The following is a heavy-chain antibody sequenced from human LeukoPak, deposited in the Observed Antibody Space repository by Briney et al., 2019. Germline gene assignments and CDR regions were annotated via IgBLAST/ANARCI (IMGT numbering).Heavy chain of an antibody. D-gene: IGHD2-2*01. Sequence: GGSLRLSCAASGFSFDDYGMNWVRQGPGKGLEWVSGINWNGGSTGYADSVKGRFTISRDNSKNTLYLQMNSLRAEDTAVYYCAKAVVPAAMAWFDPWGQGTLVTVSS. CDR1: GFSFDDYG. CDR3: AKAVVPAAMAWFDP. V-gene: IGHV3-20*04. CDR2: INWNGGST. J-gene: IGHJ5*02.